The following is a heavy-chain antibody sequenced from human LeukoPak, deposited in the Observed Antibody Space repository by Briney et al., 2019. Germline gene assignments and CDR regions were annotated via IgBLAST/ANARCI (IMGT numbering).Heavy chain of an antibody. CDR3: ARGAGEGFDP. D-gene: IGHD2-21*01. V-gene: IGHV3-13*01. CDR1: GFTFSAYD. Sequence: PGGSLRLSCAASGFTFSAYDMHWVRQATGKGLEWVPGIGSGGDTYYLGSVKGRFTISRENAKNSLYLQMNSLRAGDTAVYCCARGAGEGFDPWGQGTLVTVSS. J-gene: IGHJ5*02. CDR2: IGSGGDT.